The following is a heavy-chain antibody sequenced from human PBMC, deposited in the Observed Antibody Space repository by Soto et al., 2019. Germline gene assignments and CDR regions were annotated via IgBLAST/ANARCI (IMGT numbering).Heavy chain of an antibody. J-gene: IGHJ6*02. D-gene: IGHD2-8*02. CDR3: ARDWFDGGVHFSRRGNSCDMTV. CDR1: GFTFNNFA. Sequence: QVQLVESGGGVVQPGTSLGLSCVASGFTFNNFAVHWVRQAPGKELEWVAVISYDGNSINYADSVRGRFTISRDNSKRTVYLQMNIRTVEDTAVYYCARDWFDGGVHFSRRGNSCDMTVWGQGTTVAVSS. CDR2: ISYDGNSI. V-gene: IGHV3-30-3*01.